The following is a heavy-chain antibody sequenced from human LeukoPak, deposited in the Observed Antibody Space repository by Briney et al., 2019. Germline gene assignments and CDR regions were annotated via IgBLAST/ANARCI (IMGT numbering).Heavy chain of an antibody. D-gene: IGHD1-26*01. CDR3: VRQGLQSGTYPAY. CDR2: IYPGDSDT. Sequence: KVGESLKISCKGSGYTFTSYWIGWVRQMPGKGLEWMGIIYPGDSDTRYSPSFQGQVTISADKSVTTAYLELNSLKASDTALYYCVRQGLQSGTYPAYWGPGTLVTVSS. CDR1: GYTFTSYW. J-gene: IGHJ4*02. V-gene: IGHV5-51*01.